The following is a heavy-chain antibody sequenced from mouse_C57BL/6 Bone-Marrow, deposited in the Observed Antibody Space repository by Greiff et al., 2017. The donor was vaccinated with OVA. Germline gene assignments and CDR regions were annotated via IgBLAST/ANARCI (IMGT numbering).Heavy chain of an antibody. J-gene: IGHJ1*03. CDR2: ISSGSSTI. Sequence: EVKLVESGGGLVKPGGSLKLSCAASGFTFSDYGMHWVRQAPEKGLEWVAYISSGSSTIYYADTVKGRFTISRDNAKNTLFLQMTSQRSEDTAMYYCARSNDWYFDVWGTGTTVTVSS. CDR3: ARSNDWYFDV. CDR1: GFTFSDYG. V-gene: IGHV5-17*01.